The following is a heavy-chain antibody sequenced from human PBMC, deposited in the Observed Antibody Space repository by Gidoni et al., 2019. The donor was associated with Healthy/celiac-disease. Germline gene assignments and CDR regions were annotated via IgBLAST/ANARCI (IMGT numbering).Heavy chain of an antibody. Sequence: QVQLVQSVAEVKKPGASVKVSCKASGYTFTSYGISWVRKAPGQGLEWMGWISAYNGSTNYGQKLRGRVTMTTDTSTSTADSELRSLRSDDTAVYYCARVAIRFWEWLSRPEHNWFDPWGQGTLVTVSS. J-gene: IGHJ5*02. CDR2: ISAYNGST. V-gene: IGHV1-18*01. D-gene: IGHD3-3*01. CDR1: GYTFTSYG. CDR3: ARVAIRFWEWLSRPEHNWFDP.